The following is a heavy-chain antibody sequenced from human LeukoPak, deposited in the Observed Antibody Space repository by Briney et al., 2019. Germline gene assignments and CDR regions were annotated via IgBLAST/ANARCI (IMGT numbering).Heavy chain of an antibody. Sequence: GGSLRLSCTASGFTFSTYWMSWVRQAPGKGLGWVANIIQDGSQKYYVDSVKGRFTISRDNAKNSLYLQMNSLRAEDTAVYYCARDKSYGDSEDYWGQGTLVTVSS. CDR2: IIQDGSQK. J-gene: IGHJ4*02. D-gene: IGHD4-17*01. V-gene: IGHV3-7*05. CDR3: ARDKSYGDSEDY. CDR1: GFTFSTYW.